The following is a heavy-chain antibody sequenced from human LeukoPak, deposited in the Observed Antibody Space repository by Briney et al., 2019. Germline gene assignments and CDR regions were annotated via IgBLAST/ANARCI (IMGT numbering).Heavy chain of an antibody. V-gene: IGHV1-69*05. CDR3: ATEGQTYYFHN. Sequence: GSSVKVSCKASGGTFSRYGISWVRQAPGQGLEWLGGIIPLFGTANYAQKFQGRVTITTDESTSTAYMELNSLRSQDTALYYCATEGQTYYFHNWGQGTLVTVSS. CDR2: IIPLFGTA. CDR1: GGTFSRYG. J-gene: IGHJ4*02.